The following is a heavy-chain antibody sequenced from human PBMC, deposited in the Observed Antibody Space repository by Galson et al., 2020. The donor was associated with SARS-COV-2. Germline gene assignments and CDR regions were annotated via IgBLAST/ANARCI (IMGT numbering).Heavy chain of an antibody. D-gene: IGHD1-1*01. Sequence: GGSLRLSCAATGFTFTNYNMNWVRQAPGKGLEWVSSIDNSNNYIYYADSVRGRFTMSRDNAKNSLSLHMNSLRAEDTAVYYCVRDSGWNYYFDLWGQGTLVTVSS. CDR3: VRDSGWNYYFDL. CDR2: IDNSNNYI. V-gene: IGHV3-21*01. J-gene: IGHJ4*02. CDR1: GFTFTNYN.